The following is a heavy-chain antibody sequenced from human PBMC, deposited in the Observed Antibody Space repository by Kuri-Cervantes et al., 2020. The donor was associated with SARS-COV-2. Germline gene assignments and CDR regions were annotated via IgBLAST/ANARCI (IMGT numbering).Heavy chain of an antibody. V-gene: IGHV3-48*03. CDR3: AKTPVDYNSGKGPLDY. CDR2: ISSSGSTI. CDR1: GFTFSSYE. J-gene: IGHJ4*02. Sequence: GESLKISCAASGFTFSSYEMNWVRQAPGKGLEWVSYISSSGSTIYYADSVKGRFTISRDNSKNTLYLQMNSLRAEDTAVYYCAKTPVDYNSGKGPLDYWGQGTPVTVSS. D-gene: IGHD4-11*01.